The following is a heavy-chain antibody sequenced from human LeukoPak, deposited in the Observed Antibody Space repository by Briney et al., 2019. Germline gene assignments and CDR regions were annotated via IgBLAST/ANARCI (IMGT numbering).Heavy chain of an antibody. CDR1: GGSFSGYY. V-gene: IGHV4-59*10. Sequence: PSETLSLTCAVYGGSFSGYYWSWIRQPAGKGLEWIGRIYTSGSTNYNPSLKSRVTMSVDTSKNQFSLKLSSVTAADTAMYYCARVGYGDYYFDYWGQGTLVTVSS. CDR3: ARVGYGDYYFDY. CDR2: IYTSGST. J-gene: IGHJ4*02. D-gene: IGHD4-17*01.